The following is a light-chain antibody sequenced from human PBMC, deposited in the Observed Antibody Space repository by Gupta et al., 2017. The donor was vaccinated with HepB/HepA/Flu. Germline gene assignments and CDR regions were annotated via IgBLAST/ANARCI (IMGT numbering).Light chain of an antibody. Sequence: QSALTQPASVSGSPGQSITISCPGTSSDVGGYNYVSWYQQHPGKAPKLMIYDVSNRPSGVSNRFSGSKSGNTASLTISGLQAEDEADYYCSSYTSSNTLLFGGGTKLTVL. V-gene: IGLV2-14*03. CDR1: SSDVGGYNY. J-gene: IGLJ2*01. CDR3: SSYTSSNTLL. CDR2: DVS.